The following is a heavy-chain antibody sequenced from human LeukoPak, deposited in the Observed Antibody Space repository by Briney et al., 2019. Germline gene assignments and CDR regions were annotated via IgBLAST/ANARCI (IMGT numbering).Heavy chain of an antibody. CDR1: GFTFSSYA. J-gene: IGHJ6*02. V-gene: IGHV3-23*01. CDR2: ISGSGGST. D-gene: IGHD6-13*01. Sequence: RSGGSLRLSCAASGFTFSSYAMSWVRQAPGKGLEWVSAISGSGGSTYYADSVKGRFTISRDNSKNTLYLQMNSLRAEDTAVYYCARDAIAAAGYYYYGMDVWGQGTTVTVSS. CDR3: ARDAIAAAGYYYYGMDV.